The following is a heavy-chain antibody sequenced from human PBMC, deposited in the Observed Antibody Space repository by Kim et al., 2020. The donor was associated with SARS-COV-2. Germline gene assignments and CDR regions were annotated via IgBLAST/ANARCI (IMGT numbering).Heavy chain of an antibody. J-gene: IGHJ4*02. D-gene: IGHD3-9*01. CDR3: ARGETRYY. V-gene: IGHV5-51*01. Sequence: GDSKTRYNPSFQGQVTISADKSISTAYLQWNSLKASDTAIYYCARGETRYYWGQGTPVTVSS. CDR2: GDSKT.